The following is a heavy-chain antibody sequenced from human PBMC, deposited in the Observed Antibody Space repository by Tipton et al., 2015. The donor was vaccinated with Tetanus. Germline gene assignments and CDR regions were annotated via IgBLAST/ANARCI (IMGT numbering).Heavy chain of an antibody. CDR2: VFYSGST. J-gene: IGHJ4*02. CDR3: ARSYGDTFLFRLDY. CDR1: SGSIGTYY. D-gene: IGHD4-17*01. V-gene: IGHV4-59*01. Sequence: GLVKPSETLSLTCTVSSGSIGTYYWTWIRQPPGKGLEWMGYVFYSGSTKYNPSLKSRLTISLDTSKNQFSLTLRSVTAADTAVYYCARSYGDTFLFRLDYWGQGALVTVPS.